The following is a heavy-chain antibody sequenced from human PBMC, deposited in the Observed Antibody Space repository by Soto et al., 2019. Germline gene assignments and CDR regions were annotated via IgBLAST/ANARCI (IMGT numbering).Heavy chain of an antibody. CDR1: GGSISSYY. Sequence: SETLSLTCTVSGGSISSYYWSWIRQPPGKGLEWIGYIYYSGSTNYNPSLKSRVTISVDTSKNQFSLKLSSVTAADTAVYYCARHMSMSPGFRYYFDYWGQGTLVTVSS. V-gene: IGHV4-59*08. D-gene: IGHD3-9*01. J-gene: IGHJ4*02. CDR3: ARHMSMSPGFRYYFDY. CDR2: IYYSGST.